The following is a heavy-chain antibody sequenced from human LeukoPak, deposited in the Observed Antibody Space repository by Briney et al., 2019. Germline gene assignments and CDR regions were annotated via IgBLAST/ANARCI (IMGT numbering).Heavy chain of an antibody. CDR3: ARAQEPYSSGWYRGFYYYYYMDV. J-gene: IGHJ6*03. Sequence: ASVKVSCKASGYTFTGYYMHWVRQAPGQGLEWMGWINPNSGGTNYAQKFQGRVTMTRDTSISTAYMELSRLRSDDTAVYYCARAQEPYSSGWYRGFYYYYYMDVWGKGTTVTVSS. D-gene: IGHD6-19*01. CDR2: INPNSGGT. V-gene: IGHV1-2*02. CDR1: GYTFTGYY.